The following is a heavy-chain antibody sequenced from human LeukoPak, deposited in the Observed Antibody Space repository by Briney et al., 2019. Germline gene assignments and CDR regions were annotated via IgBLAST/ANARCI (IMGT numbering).Heavy chain of an antibody. J-gene: IGHJ4*02. CDR3: AKDPFDY. Sequence: GGSLRLSCAASGFTFSTYGMHWVRQAPGKGLEWVAVISYDGNNKYYADSVKGRFTISRDDSKNTLYLQMNSLRAEDTAVYYCAKDPFDYWGQGTLVTVSS. V-gene: IGHV3-30*18. CDR1: GFTFSTYG. CDR2: ISYDGNNK.